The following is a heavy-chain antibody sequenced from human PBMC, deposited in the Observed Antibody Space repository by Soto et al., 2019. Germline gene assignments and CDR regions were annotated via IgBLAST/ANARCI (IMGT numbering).Heavy chain of an antibody. J-gene: IGHJ4*02. D-gene: IGHD3-10*01. CDR1: GYTFTNYG. CDR3: ATFRFGTGSPDY. CDR2: ISTYNANT. V-gene: IGHV1-18*01. Sequence: ASVKVSCKTSGYTFTNYGVSWARQAPGQGLEWMGWISTYNANTNYAQKLQGRVSMTTDTSTSTVYMDLTNLRSDDTAVYYCATFRFGTGSPDYWGQGTLVTAPQ.